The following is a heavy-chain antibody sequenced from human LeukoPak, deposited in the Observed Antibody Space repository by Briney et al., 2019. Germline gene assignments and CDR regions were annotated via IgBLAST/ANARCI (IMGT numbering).Heavy chain of an antibody. Sequence: KPSEPLSLPCTASGGSISRYYWSWIRQSPGRGLDLIAYIYYSGTTNYNPSLESRVTISVDTSKSQFSLKLNSVTAADTAVYYCAGGGYCSRASCFAPLFDFWGQGALVTVSS. CDR3: AGGGYCSRASCFAPLFDF. J-gene: IGHJ4*02. CDR2: IYYSGTT. CDR1: GGSISRYY. D-gene: IGHD2-2*01. V-gene: IGHV4-59*01.